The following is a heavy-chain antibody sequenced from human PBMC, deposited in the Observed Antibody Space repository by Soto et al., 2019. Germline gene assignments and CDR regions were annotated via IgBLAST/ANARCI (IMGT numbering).Heavy chain of an antibody. Sequence: QVQLVQSGAEVKKPGASVKVSCKASGYTFTSYYMHWVRQAPGQGLEWMGIINASGGSTSYAQKLQSRNTMTRHTSTCTVYIEQSSRRSEDTAVYYCARVSGSRGRVRDAFDIWGQGTMVTVSS. CDR2: INASGGST. CDR3: ARVSGSRGRVRDAFDI. J-gene: IGHJ3*02. CDR1: GYTFTSYY. D-gene: IGHD6-19*01. V-gene: IGHV1-46*01.